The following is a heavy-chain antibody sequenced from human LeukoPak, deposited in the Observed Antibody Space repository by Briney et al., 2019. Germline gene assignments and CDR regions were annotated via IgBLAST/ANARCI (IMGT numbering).Heavy chain of an antibody. CDR1: GFLFSGSG. J-gene: IGHJ4*02. V-gene: IGHV3-33*01. CDR3: TTELTSMDTDDY. CDR2: IWYDGTNI. Sequence: GGSLRLSCAASGFLFSGSGMHWVRQAPGKGLEWVAVIWYDGTNIYYADSVKGRFTISRDNSKNTLYLQMNNLTAEDTAVYYCTTELTSMDTDDYWGQGTLVTVSS. D-gene: IGHD4-23*01.